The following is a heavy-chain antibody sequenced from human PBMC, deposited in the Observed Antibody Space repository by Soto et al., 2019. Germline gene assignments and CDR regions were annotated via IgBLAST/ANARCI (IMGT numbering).Heavy chain of an antibody. Sequence: SETLSLTCTVSGGFVNSDTHSWSWIRQTPGKRLEWIGFIYSGGSTKNPSLRSRVTMSVDTSKNQFSLKLRLVIVADTAVYHCARFVRSCSATTCSTRADVWGQGITVTVSS. D-gene: IGHD2-2*01. CDR3: ARFVRSCSATTCSTRADV. CDR2: IYSGGST. CDR1: GGFVNSDTHS. J-gene: IGHJ6*02. V-gene: IGHV4-61*01.